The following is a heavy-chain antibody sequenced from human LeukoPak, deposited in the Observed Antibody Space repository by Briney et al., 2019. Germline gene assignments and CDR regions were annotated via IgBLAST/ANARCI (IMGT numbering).Heavy chain of an antibody. J-gene: IGHJ6*02. CDR1: GYTVTSYY. D-gene: IGHD5-24*01. CDR3: AMNDVDRDGYNLRYYYYGMDV. V-gene: IGHV1-46*01. CDR2: LNPSGGSS. Sequence: ASVKVSCKASGYTVTSYYMHWVRQAPGQGLEWMAILNPSGGSSSYAQKFQGRATLTRATSTSTVYMELSSLRSEDTAVYYCAMNDVDRDGYNLRYYYYGMDVWGQGTTVTVSS.